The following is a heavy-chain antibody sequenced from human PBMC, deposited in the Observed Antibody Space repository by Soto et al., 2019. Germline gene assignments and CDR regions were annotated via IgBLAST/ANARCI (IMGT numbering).Heavy chain of an antibody. CDR3: ARDGPIAAAGNNWFDP. CDR1: GFTFSTYT. D-gene: IGHD6-13*01. Sequence: QVQLVESGGDVVQPGRSLRLSCTASGFTFSTYTMHWVCQSPGKGLEWLAFISDDGDNRYYAESVRGRFTISRDNSKNTLYLQMASLRPEDTAVYYCARDGPIAAAGNNWFDPWGQGTLVTVSS. V-gene: IGHV3-30-3*01. J-gene: IGHJ5*02. CDR2: ISDDGDNR.